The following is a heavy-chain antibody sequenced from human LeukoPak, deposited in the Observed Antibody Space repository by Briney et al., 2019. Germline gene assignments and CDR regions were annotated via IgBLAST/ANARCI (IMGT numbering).Heavy chain of an antibody. D-gene: IGHD2-15*01. Sequence: GASVKVSCKATVTTLTNYGITWVRQAPGRGLEWMGWISAYNGNTNYAQKFQGRATMTTDTSTSTAYMELRSLRSDDTALYYCARDCSGGTCYLDYWGQGTLVTVSS. CDR1: VTTLTNYG. J-gene: IGHJ4*02. CDR3: ARDCSGGTCYLDY. CDR2: ISAYNGNT. V-gene: IGHV1-18*01.